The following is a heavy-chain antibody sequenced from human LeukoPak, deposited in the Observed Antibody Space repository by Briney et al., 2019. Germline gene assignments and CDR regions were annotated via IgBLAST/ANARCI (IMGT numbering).Heavy chain of an antibody. Sequence: ASVKVSCKASGYTFASYSISWVRQAPGQGLEWMGWISAYNGNTNYAQKLQGRVTMTTDTSTSTAYMELRSLRSDDTAVYYCARDPITMVRGVTGGYYEPNNWFDPWGQGTLVTVSS. CDR2: ISAYNGNT. J-gene: IGHJ5*02. CDR1: GYTFASYS. D-gene: IGHD3-10*01. V-gene: IGHV1-18*01. CDR3: ARDPITMVRGVTGGYYEPNNWFDP.